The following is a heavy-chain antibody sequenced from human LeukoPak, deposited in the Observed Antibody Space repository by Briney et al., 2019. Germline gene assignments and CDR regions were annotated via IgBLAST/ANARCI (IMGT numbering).Heavy chain of an antibody. CDR2: TYYRSKLYN. Sequence: SQTLSLTCALSGDSFSSNSAAWNWIRQSPSRGLEWLVRTYYRSKLYNDYAVSVKSRITINPDTSKNQFSLQLNSVTPEDTAVYYCAKEGRLDYYDSSGYYSNWFDPWGQGTLVTVSS. CDR1: GDSFSSNSAA. J-gene: IGHJ5*02. D-gene: IGHD3-22*01. V-gene: IGHV6-1*01. CDR3: AKEGRLDYYDSSGYYSNWFDP.